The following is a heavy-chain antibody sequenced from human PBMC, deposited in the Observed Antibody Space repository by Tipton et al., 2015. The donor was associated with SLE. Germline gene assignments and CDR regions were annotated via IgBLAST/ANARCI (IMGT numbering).Heavy chain of an antibody. J-gene: IGHJ3*02. CDR1: GFTFSSYG. CDR3: AKAVRGVPWAFDI. D-gene: IGHD3-10*01. CDR2: IRYDGSNK. Sequence: SLRLSCAASGFTFSSYGMHWVRQAPGKGLEWVAFIRYDGSNKYYADSVKGRFTISRDNSKNTLYLQMNSLRAEDTAVYYCAKAVRGVPWAFDIWGQGTMVTVSS. V-gene: IGHV3-30*02.